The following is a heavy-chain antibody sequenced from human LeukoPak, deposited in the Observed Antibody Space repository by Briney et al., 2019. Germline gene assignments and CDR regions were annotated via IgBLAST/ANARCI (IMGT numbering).Heavy chain of an antibody. Sequence: GGSLRLSCSASGFTFSDYAMHWVRQAPGKGLEYVATINGRGGSTYYADSVKGRFTISRDNSKNTVYLQMNSLRAEDTAVYYCARGSATATIQLDNWGQGTLVTVSS. J-gene: IGHJ4*02. CDR1: GFTFSDYA. CDR2: INGRGGST. D-gene: IGHD5-24*01. CDR3: ARGSATATIQLDN. V-gene: IGHV3-64*04.